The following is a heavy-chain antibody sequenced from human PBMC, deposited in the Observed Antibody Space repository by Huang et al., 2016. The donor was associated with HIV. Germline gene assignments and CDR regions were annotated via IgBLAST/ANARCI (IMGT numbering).Heavy chain of an antibody. D-gene: IGHD2-15*01. CDR3: ARQRASGSTYVDS. V-gene: IGHV5-51*01. Sequence: EVQLVQSGAEVKKPGESLKISCKGSGYKFTSYWIAWVRQMPGKGLERMGIIYPGDSDTRYSPSFQGQVTISADKSINTAYLQWSSRKTSDTAMYFCARQRASGSTYVDSWGQGTLLTVYS. CDR1: GYKFTSYW. J-gene: IGHJ4*02. CDR2: IYPGDSDT.